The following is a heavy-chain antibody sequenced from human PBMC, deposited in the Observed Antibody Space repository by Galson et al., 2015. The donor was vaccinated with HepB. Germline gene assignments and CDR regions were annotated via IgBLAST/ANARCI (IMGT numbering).Heavy chain of an antibody. CDR3: ARDRASMAYFYGLDV. CDR1: GYTFTSYA. V-gene: IGHV1-3*01. D-gene: IGHD2/OR15-2a*01. CDR2: INAGNGKT. Sequence: SVKVSCKASGYTFTSYAMHWVRQAPRQRLEWMGWINAGNGKTKYSQNFQGRVTIIRDTSASTAYMELSSLRSEDTAVYYCARDRASMAYFYGLDVWGQGTTVTVSS. J-gene: IGHJ6*02.